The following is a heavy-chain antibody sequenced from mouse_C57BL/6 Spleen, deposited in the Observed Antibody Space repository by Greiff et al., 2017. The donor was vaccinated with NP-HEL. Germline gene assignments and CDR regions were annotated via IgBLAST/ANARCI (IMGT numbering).Heavy chain of an antibody. CDR2: IYPGDGDT. CDR3: ARSGGYDGSYYAMDY. CDR1: GYAFSSSW. Sequence: VQRVESGPELVKPGASVKISCKASGYAFSSSWMNWVKQRPGKGLEWIGRIYPGDGDTNYNGKFKGKATLTADKSSSTAYMQLSSLTSEDSAVYFCARSGGYDGSYYAMDYWGQGTSVTVSS. D-gene: IGHD2-2*01. J-gene: IGHJ4*01. V-gene: IGHV1-82*01.